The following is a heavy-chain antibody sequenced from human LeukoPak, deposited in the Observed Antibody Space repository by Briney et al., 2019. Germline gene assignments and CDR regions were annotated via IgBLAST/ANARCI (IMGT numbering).Heavy chain of an antibody. D-gene: IGHD3-3*01. J-gene: IGHJ4*02. CDR2: IKQVGSEK. CDR1: GFTFSSYW. Sequence: PGGSLRLSCEASGFTFSSYWMSWDRQAPGKGLEWVANIKQVGSEKHYVDSVKGRFTMSRDNAKNSLYLQVNSLRAEDTAVYYCARDRRRTYYDFWSGYYTDLDYWGQGTLVTVSS. V-gene: IGHV3-7*03. CDR3: ARDRRRTYYDFWSGYYTDLDY.